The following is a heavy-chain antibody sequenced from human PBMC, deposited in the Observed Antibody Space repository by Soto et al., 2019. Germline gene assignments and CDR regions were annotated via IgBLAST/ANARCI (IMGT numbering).Heavy chain of an antibody. CDR2: ISGSGGST. J-gene: IGHJ4*02. V-gene: IGHV3-23*01. D-gene: IGHD3-22*01. Sequence: GGSLRLSCAASGFTFSSYAMSWVRRAPGKGLEWVSAISGSGGSTYYADSVKGRFTISRDNSKNTLYLQMNSLRAEDTAVYYCAKDRPQYYYDSSGSDYWGQGTLVTVSS. CDR1: GFTFSSYA. CDR3: AKDRPQYYYDSSGSDY.